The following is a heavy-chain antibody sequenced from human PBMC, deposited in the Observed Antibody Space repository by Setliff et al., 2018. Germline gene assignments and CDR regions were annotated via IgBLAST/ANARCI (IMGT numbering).Heavy chain of an antibody. D-gene: IGHD5-18*01. CDR3: ARAPSVELVTIRTNSWFTY. V-gene: IGHV1-18*01. J-gene: IGHJ4*02. Sequence: GASVKVSCKASGYTFRNYAFAWVHQAPGQGLEWVGWISVYNGDTNYAQKFQGRVTLTTDTSTSTAYMELRSLTSDDSAFYYCARAPSVELVTIRTNSWFTYWGQGTLVTVSS. CDR2: ISVYNGDT. CDR1: GYTFRNYA.